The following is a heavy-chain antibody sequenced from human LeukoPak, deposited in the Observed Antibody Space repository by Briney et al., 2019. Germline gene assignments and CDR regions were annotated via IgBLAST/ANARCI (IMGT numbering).Heavy chain of an antibody. Sequence: SETLSLTCTVSSVSISSYYWSWIRQPPGKGLEWIGEISHTGSTNYNPSLKSRLTISVDTSKNQFYLKLSSVTAADTAVYYCARGPAAVHPWGQGTLVTVSS. CDR2: ISHTGST. J-gene: IGHJ5*02. D-gene: IGHD6-13*01. CDR1: SVSISSYY. V-gene: IGHV4-34*10. CDR3: ARGPAAVHP.